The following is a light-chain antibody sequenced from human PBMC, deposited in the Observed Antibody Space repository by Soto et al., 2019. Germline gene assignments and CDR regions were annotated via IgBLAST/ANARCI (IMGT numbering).Light chain of an antibody. CDR1: QSVSRNY. Sequence: EIVLTQSTGTLSFSPGERATLSCRASQSVSRNYLAWYQQRPGQAPRLLIYDAFNRATGIPDRFSGRGSGTDFTLTISRLEPEDFAVYYCQQYGDSPRTFGQGTKVDIK. V-gene: IGKV3-20*01. CDR3: QQYGDSPRT. CDR2: DAF. J-gene: IGKJ1*01.